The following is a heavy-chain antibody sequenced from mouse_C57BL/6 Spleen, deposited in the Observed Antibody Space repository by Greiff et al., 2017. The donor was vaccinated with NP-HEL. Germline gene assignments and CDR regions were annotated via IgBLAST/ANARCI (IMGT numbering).Heavy chain of an antibody. CDR3: ARDGNVYAMDY. Sequence: QVQLKESGAELVKPGASVKISCKASGYAFSSYWMNWVKQRPGKGLEWIGQIYPGDGDTNYNGKFKGKATLTADKSSSTAYMQLSSLTSEDSAVYFCARDGNVYAMDYWGQGTSVTVSS. D-gene: IGHD2-1*01. V-gene: IGHV1-80*01. CDR1: GYAFSSYW. J-gene: IGHJ4*01. CDR2: IYPGDGDT.